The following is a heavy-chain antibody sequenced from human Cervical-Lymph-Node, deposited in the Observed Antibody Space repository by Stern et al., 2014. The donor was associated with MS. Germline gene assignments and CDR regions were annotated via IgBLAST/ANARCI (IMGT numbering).Heavy chain of an antibody. D-gene: IGHD1-14*01. CDR1: GFTFSSHD. V-gene: IGHV3-13*01. CDR3: ARSGIRFDYGMDV. Sequence: EVQLEESGGGLVQPGGSLRLSCTVSGFTFSSHDIHWVRQLTGKGLEWVAAIGTAGDTYYLGSVKGRFTISRENAKSSLYLQMTNLRAGDTAVYYCARSGIRFDYGMDVWGQGTTVTVSS. CDR2: IGTAGDT. J-gene: IGHJ6*02.